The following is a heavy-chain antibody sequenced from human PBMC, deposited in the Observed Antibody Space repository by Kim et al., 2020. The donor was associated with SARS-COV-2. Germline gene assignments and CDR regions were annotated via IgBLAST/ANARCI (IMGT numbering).Heavy chain of an antibody. CDR3: AKLGDSGVGEVDP. V-gene: IGHV3-23*01. Sequence: YADAGKRRFTISRDNSKNTLYLQMNSLRAEDTAVYYCAKLGDSGVGEVDPWGQGTLVTVSS. D-gene: IGHD3-16*01. J-gene: IGHJ5*02.